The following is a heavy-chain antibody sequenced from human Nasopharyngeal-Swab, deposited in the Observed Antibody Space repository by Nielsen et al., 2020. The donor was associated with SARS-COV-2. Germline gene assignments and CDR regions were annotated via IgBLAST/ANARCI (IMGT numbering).Heavy chain of an antibody. J-gene: IGHJ4*02. CDR3: ARERGGGYGDY. CDR2: ITGTSDSI. D-gene: IGHD5-12*01. V-gene: IGHV3-48*04. Sequence: GEPLKISCAASGFTFSPYTMTWVRQAPGKGLEWLSYITGTSDSIRYADSVKGRFTISRDNAKNSLFLQMNGLTAEDTAVYYCARERGGGYGDYWGQGTLVTVSS. CDR1: GFTFSPYT.